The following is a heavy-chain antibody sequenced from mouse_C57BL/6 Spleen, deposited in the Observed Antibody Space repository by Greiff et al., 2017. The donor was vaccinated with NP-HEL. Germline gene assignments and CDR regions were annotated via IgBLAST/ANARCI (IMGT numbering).Heavy chain of an antibody. Sequence: EVQVVESEGGLVQPGSSMKLSCTASGFTFSDYYMAWVRQVPEKGLEWVANINYDGSSTYYLDSLKSRFIISRDNAKNILYLQMSSLKSEDTATYYCAREDYGYAMDYWGQGTSVTVSS. J-gene: IGHJ4*01. V-gene: IGHV5-16*01. D-gene: IGHD2-4*01. CDR3: AREDYGYAMDY. CDR2: INYDGSST. CDR1: GFTFSDYY.